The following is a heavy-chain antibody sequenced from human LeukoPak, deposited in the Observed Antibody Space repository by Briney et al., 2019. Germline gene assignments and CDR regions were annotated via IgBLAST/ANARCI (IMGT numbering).Heavy chain of an antibody. Sequence: SSETLSLTCTVSGGSISSSSYYWGWIRQPPGKGLEWIGEINHSGSTNYNPSLKSRVTISADTSKNQFSLRLSSVTAADTAVYYCARGIITMVRGGWFDPWGQGTLVTVSS. J-gene: IGHJ5*02. CDR3: ARGIITMVRGGWFDP. D-gene: IGHD3-10*01. V-gene: IGHV4-39*07. CDR1: GGSISSSSYY. CDR2: INHSGST.